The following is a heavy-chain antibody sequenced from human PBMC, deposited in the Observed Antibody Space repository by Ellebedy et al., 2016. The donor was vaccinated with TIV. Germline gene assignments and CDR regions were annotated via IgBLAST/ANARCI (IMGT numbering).Heavy chain of an antibody. D-gene: IGHD2/OR15-2a*01. CDR3: ARGEYYFDY. CDR1: GGSISSYY. CDR2: IYYSGST. J-gene: IGHJ4*02. Sequence: MPSETLSLTCTVSGGSISSYYWSWIRQRPGKGLEWIGYIYYSGSTNYNPSLKSRVTKSVETSKNQFSLKLSSVTAADTAVYYCARGEYYFDYWGQGTLVTVSS. V-gene: IGHV4-59*01.